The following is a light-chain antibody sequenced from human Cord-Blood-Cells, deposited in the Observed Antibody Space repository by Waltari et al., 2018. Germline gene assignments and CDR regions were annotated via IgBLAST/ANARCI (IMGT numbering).Light chain of an antibody. J-gene: IGLJ2*01. CDR2: DVS. CDR3: SSYTSSSTHVV. Sequence: QSALTQPASVSGSPGQSITISCTGTSSDVGGYNSVSWYQQHPGKAPKLMIYDVSNRPSGVSNRFSGSKSGNTASLTISGLQAEDEADYYCSSYTSSSTHVVFGRGTKLTVL. CDR1: SSDVGGYNS. V-gene: IGLV2-14*01.